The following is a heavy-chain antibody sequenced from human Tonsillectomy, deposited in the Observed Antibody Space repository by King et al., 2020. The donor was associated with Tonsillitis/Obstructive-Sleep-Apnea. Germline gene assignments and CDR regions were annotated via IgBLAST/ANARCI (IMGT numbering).Heavy chain of an antibody. V-gene: IGHV4-59*08. Sequence: VQLQESGPGLVKPSETLSLTCTVSGGSISSYYWSWIRQPPGKGLEWIGYIYYSGSTNYNPSLKSRVTISVDTSKNQFSLKLSSVTAADTAVYYCASSYRGNVDYWGQGTLVTVSS. CDR3: ASSYRGNVDY. D-gene: IGHD2-21*01. CDR1: GGSISSYY. CDR2: IYYSGST. J-gene: IGHJ4*02.